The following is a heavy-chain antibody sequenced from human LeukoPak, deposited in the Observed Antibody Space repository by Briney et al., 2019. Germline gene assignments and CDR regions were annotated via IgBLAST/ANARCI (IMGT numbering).Heavy chain of an antibody. CDR2: IYGADAA. V-gene: IGHV3-66*02. J-gene: IGHJ4*02. D-gene: IGHD6-13*01. CDR1: GFNVSSNY. Sequence: QTGGSLSLSCAASGFNVSSNYMTWMRQAPGKGLEWVSLIYGADAAYYAESVRGRFMISRENLKNTLFLQMNSLRVEDTAVYYCVTSTWQQFIPYDYWGQGTHVSVSS. CDR3: VTSTWQQFIPYDY.